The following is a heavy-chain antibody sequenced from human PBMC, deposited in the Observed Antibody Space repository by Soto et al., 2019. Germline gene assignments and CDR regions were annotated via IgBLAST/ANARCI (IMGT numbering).Heavy chain of an antibody. CDR3: ARADTTVTSPGEFDY. Sequence: GGSLRLSCAASGFTFSSYDMHWVRQAPGKGLEWVAVIWYDGSNKYYADSVKGRFTISRDNSKNTLYLQMNSLRAEDTAVYYCARADTTVTSPGEFDYWGQGTLVTVSS. CDR2: IWYDGSNK. V-gene: IGHV3-33*01. D-gene: IGHD4-17*01. J-gene: IGHJ4*02. CDR1: GFTFSSYD.